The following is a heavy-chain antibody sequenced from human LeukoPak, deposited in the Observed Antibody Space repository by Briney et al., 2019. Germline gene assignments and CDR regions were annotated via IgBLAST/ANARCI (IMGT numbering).Heavy chain of an antibody. Sequence: GGSLRLSCAASGFTFSSYRMSWVRQAPGKGLEWVANIKQDGSEKYYVDSVKGRFTISRDNAKNSLYLQMNSLRAEDTAVYYCARRKVYDFWSGYSYYYYYYMDVWGKGTTVTVSS. J-gene: IGHJ6*03. CDR3: ARRKVYDFWSGYSYYYYYYMDV. V-gene: IGHV3-7*01. CDR1: GFTFSSYR. CDR2: IKQDGSEK. D-gene: IGHD3-3*01.